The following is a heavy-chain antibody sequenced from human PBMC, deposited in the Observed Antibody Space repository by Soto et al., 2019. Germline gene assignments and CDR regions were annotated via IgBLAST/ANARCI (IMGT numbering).Heavy chain of an antibody. D-gene: IGHD3-9*01. V-gene: IGHV1-3*01. CDR1: GYTFTSYA. Sequence: ASVKVSCKASGYTFTSYAMHWVRQAPGQRLEWMGWINAGNGNTKYSQKFQGRVTITRDTSASTAYMELSSLRSEDTAVYYCARGLTGPYYYYYMDVWGKGTTVTVSS. CDR3: ARGLTGPYYYYYMDV. J-gene: IGHJ6*03. CDR2: INAGNGNT.